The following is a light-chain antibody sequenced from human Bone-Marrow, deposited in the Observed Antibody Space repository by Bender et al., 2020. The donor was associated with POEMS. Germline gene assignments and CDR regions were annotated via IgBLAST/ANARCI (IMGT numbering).Light chain of an antibody. CDR3: CSYAATSIFL. Sequence: QSALTQPHSVSGSPGQSLTISCTGTTNDIDNYDFVSWYQQHPGQAPKLLIYDVSRRPSGVPNRFSGSKSGNTASLTISGLLGDDEAAYYCCSYAATSIFLFGTGTKVTVL. CDR2: DVS. CDR1: TNDIDNYDF. V-gene: IGLV2-11*01. J-gene: IGLJ1*01.